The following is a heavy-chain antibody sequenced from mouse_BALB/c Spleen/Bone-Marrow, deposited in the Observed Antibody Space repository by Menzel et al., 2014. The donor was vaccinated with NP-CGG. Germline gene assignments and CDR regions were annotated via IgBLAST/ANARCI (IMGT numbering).Heavy chain of an antibody. V-gene: IGHV14-3*02. CDR1: GFNIKDTY. CDR2: IVPANGNT. D-gene: IGHD2-4*01. Sequence: EVQLHQSGAELVKPGASVKLSCTPSGFNIKDTYMHWVKLRPEQGLEWIGRIVPANGNTKYAPKFQGKATITADTSSNTAYLQLSSLTSEDTAVYFCASYDYGYYFDYWGQGTTLTVSS. CDR3: ASYDYGYYFDY. J-gene: IGHJ2*01.